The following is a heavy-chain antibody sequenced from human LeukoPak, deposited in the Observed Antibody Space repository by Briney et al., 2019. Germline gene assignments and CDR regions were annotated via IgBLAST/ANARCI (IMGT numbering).Heavy chain of an antibody. Sequence: SETLSLTCAVSGGSISSSNWWRWVRQPPGKGLEWIGEIYRSGSTNYNPSLKSRVTISVDKSKNQFSLKLSSVTAADTAVYYCARDRVVAAAFDYYYYYYMDVWGKGTTVTVSS. CDR1: GGSISSSNW. J-gene: IGHJ6*03. CDR3: ARDRVVAAAFDYYYYYYMDV. D-gene: IGHD6-13*01. V-gene: IGHV4-4*02. CDR2: IYRSGST.